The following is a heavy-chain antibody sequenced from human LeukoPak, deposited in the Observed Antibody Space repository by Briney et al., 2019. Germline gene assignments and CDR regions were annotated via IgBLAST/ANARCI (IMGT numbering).Heavy chain of an antibody. CDR2: IKQDGSEK. Sequence: GGSLRLSCAASGFTFSSYWMNWIRQAPGKGLEWVANIKQDGSEKYYVDSVKGRFTISRDNAKNSLYLQMNSLRAEDTAVYHCAGGQGWLVDYWGQGTLVTVSS. CDR1: GFTFSSYW. CDR3: AGGQGWLVDY. J-gene: IGHJ4*02. V-gene: IGHV3-7*05. D-gene: IGHD6-19*01.